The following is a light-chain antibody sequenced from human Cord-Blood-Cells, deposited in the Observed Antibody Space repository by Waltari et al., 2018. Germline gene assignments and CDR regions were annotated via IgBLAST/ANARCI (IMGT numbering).Light chain of an antibody. Sequence: QSALTQPPSVSRSPGQSMPISYPGTSSDGGRSTLASWYQQHPGKAPKLMIYEGSKRPSGVSNRFSGSKSGNTASLTISGLQAEDEADYYCCSYAGSSTYVFGTGTKVTVL. CDR3: CSYAGSSTYV. CDR1: SSDGGRSTL. CDR2: EGS. J-gene: IGLJ1*01. V-gene: IGLV2-23*01.